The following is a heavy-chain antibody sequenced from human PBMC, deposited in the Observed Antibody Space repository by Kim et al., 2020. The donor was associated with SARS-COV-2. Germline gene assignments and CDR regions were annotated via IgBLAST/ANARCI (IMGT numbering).Heavy chain of an antibody. CDR1: GYTFTSYA. CDR2: INTNTGNP. D-gene: IGHD3-10*01. CDR3: ARDVRPRGFTMVRGVIPHAGPETIFDY. V-gene: IGHV7-4-1*02. Sequence: ASVKVSCKASGYTFTSYAMNWVRQAPGQGLEWMGWINTNTGNPTYAQGFTGRFVFSLDTSVSTAYLQISSLKAEDTAVYYCARDVRPRGFTMVRGVIPHAGPETIFDYWGQGTLVTVSS. J-gene: IGHJ4*02.